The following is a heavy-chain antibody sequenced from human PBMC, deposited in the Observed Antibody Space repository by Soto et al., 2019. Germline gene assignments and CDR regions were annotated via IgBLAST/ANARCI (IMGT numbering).Heavy chain of an antibody. Sequence: PGGSLRLSCAASGFTFSSYSMNWVRQAPGKGLEWVSSISSSSSYIYYADSVKGRFTISRDNAKNSLYLQMNSLRAEDTAVYYCARDLVVVVVAATHDAFDIWGQGTMVTVS. V-gene: IGHV3-21*01. CDR3: ARDLVVVVVAATHDAFDI. CDR1: GFTFSSYS. CDR2: ISSSSSYI. J-gene: IGHJ3*02. D-gene: IGHD2-15*01.